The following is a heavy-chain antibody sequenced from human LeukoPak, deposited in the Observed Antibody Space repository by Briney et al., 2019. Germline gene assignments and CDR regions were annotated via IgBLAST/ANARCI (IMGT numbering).Heavy chain of an antibody. CDR3: ATSYDILTGFDY. V-gene: IGHV3-48*01. CDR1: GFTFSSYS. Sequence: GGSLRLSCAASGFTFSSYSMNWVRQAPGKGLQWISYISSSSSSIYYADFVKGRFTISRDNAKNSLYLQMNSLRAEDTAVYYCATSYDILTGFDYWGQGTLVTVSS. CDR2: ISSSSSSI. J-gene: IGHJ4*02. D-gene: IGHD3-9*01.